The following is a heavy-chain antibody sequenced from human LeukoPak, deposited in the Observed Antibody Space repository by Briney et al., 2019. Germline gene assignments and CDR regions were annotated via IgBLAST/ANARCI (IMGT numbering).Heavy chain of an antibody. J-gene: IGHJ4*02. D-gene: IGHD6-19*01. CDR3: ARVRPSPEPNIAVAGLDY. CDR1: GFTFSTYS. CDR2: ITSSSTYI. Sequence: GGSLRLSCAASGFTFSTYSMNWVRQAPGKGLEWVSWITSSSTYIYYADSMKGRFTTSRDNARNLLYLQMNSLRAEDTAVSYCARVRPSPEPNIAVAGLDYWGQGTLVTVSS. V-gene: IGHV3-21*06.